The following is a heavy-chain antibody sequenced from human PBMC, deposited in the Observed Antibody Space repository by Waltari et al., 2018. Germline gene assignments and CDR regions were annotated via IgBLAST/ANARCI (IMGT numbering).Heavy chain of an antibody. V-gene: IGHV4-59*01. CDR2: IYDTGTT. J-gene: IGHJ4*02. CDR3: AREKRNDYGESFDY. CDR1: GGSLSYYY. Sequence: QVQLRESGPGLVKPSETLSLTCTVSGGSLSYYYWPWIRQPPGKGLEWIGYIYDTGTTNYNPSLKRRVTISLDTSKSQFSLSLNSLTAADTAVYYCAREKRNDYGESFDYWGQGIPVTVSS. D-gene: IGHD4-17*01.